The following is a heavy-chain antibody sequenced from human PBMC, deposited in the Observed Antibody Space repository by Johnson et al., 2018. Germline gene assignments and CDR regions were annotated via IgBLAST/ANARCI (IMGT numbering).Heavy chain of an antibody. V-gene: IGHV4-4*02. CDR3: AKDIAVAGNQDVFDI. J-gene: IGHJ3*02. Sequence: QVQLQESGPGLVKPSQTXSLTCVVSGGSISSSNWWSWVRQPPGKGLEWIGEIYHSGSTNYNPSLKSRVPMSVDKSKNQFSLKLSSVTAADTAVFYCAKDIAVAGNQDVFDIWGQGTMVTVSS. CDR2: IYHSGST. CDR1: GGSISSSNW. D-gene: IGHD6-19*01.